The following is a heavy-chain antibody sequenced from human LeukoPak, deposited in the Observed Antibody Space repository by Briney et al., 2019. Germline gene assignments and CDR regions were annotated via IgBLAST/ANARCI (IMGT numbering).Heavy chain of an antibody. CDR1: GGSISSTRYY. J-gene: IGHJ3*01. CDR2: IYYSGST. Sequence: SETLSLTCAVSGGSISSTRYYWAWIRQPPGKGLEWIGTIYYSGSTYHNPSLKSRVTLSVDTSRNQFSLRLSSVDPADAAVYYCAKAGVRYFDSSGLYAFDFWGQGTTVTVSS. CDR3: AKAGVRYFDSSGLYAFDF. D-gene: IGHD3-22*01. V-gene: IGHV4-39*01.